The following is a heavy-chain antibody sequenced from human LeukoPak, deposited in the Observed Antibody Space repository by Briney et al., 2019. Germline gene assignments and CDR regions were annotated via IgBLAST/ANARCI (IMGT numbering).Heavy chain of an antibody. CDR1: GFSFGGYA. CDR2: ITYNGAAT. J-gene: IGHJ5*02. CDR3: AKDGYDFWSAYQIDL. D-gene: IGHD3-3*01. Sequence: GGSLRLSCAASGFSFGGYAMTWVRQAPGKGLEWVSSITYNGAATYYSDSVTGRFTISRDNSKNTLYLQMTSLRPDDTAVYYCAKDGYDFWSAYQIDLWGQGTAVTVSS. V-gene: IGHV3-23*01.